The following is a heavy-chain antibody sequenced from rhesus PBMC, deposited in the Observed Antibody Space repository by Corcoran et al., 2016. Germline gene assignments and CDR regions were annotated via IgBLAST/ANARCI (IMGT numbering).Heavy chain of an antibody. J-gene: IGHJ5-2*02. Sequence: EVQLVESGGGLVKPGGSLRLSCEPSGFTFSSDGMSWVRQAPGKGLEWVSGISYTGGSTYYADSVKGRVTISRDNSKNTLSLQMNSLRAEDTAVYYCAKWGVPGAYLDVWGRGVLVTVSS. D-gene: IGHD3-34*01. CDR2: ISYTGGST. CDR3: AKWGVPGAYLDV. V-gene: IGHV3S5*01. CDR1: GFTFSSDG.